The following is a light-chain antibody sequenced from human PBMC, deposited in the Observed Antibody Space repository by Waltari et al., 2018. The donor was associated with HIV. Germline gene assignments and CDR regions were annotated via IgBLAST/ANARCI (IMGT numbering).Light chain of an antibody. J-gene: IGLJ1*01. CDR1: SSAVGGYHY. CDR3: SSYTSSRSYV. Sequence: QSALTQPASASGSPGQSVTIPCTGTSSAVGGYHYVSWYQQHPGKAPKLMIYAVSNRPSGVSNRFSGSKSGNTASLTISGLQAEDEADYYCSSYTSSRSYVFGTGTRVTV. V-gene: IGLV2-14*03. CDR2: AVS.